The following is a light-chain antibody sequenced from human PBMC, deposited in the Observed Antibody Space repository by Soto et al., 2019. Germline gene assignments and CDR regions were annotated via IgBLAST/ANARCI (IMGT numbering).Light chain of an antibody. V-gene: IGLV2-14*01. CDR2: EVS. CDR3: CSYTSTSSPVL. J-gene: IGLJ2*01. CDR1: SSDVGGYNY. Sequence: QSVLTQPASVSGSPGQSITVSCTGTSSDVGGYNYVSWYQHHPGKAPKLMIFEVSNRPSGVSDRFSGSKSGNTASLNISGLQAECEADYYCCSYTSTSSPVLFGGGTKLTVL.